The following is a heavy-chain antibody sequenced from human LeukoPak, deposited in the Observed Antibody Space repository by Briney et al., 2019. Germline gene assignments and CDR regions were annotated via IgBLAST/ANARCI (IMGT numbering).Heavy chain of an antibody. Sequence: ASVKVPCKASGYSFTSYYIHWVRQAPGQGLEWMGIINPSGGSRTYAQKFQGRVTMTRDTSTSTVYMELSSLRSEDTAVYYCARGRGYCSGGSCYSGVLGDYSRGYFDFWAQGTLVTVSS. D-gene: IGHD2-15*01. J-gene: IGHJ4*02. CDR3: ARGRGYCSGGSCYSGVLGDYSRGYFDF. CDR1: GYSFTSYY. V-gene: IGHV1-46*01. CDR2: INPSGGSR.